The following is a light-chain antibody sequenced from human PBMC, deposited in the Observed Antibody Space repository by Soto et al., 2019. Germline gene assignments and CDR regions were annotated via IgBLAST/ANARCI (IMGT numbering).Light chain of an antibody. CDR1: SSDVGGYNY. Sequence: QSVLTQPASVSWSPGQSITISCTGTSSDVGGYNYVSWYQHHPGKAPKLIIYDVSNRPSGVSNRFSGSKSGNTASLTISGLQPEDEADYYCSSYTTSNTRQIVFGTGTKSPS. CDR2: DVS. V-gene: IGLV2-14*03. CDR3: SSYTTSNTRQIV. J-gene: IGLJ1*01.